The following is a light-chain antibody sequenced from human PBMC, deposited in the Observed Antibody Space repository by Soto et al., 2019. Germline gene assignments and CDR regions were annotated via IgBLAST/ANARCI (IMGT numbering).Light chain of an antibody. Sequence: SYELTQPPSVSVSPGQTASITCSGDKLGDKYACWYQQKPGQSPVLLIYQDSKRPSGIPERFSGSNSGNTATLTFVGTQAMDEAAYYCQAWDSSVVVFGGGTKLTVL. CDR2: QDS. V-gene: IGLV3-1*01. CDR1: KLGDKY. CDR3: QAWDSSVVV. J-gene: IGLJ2*01.